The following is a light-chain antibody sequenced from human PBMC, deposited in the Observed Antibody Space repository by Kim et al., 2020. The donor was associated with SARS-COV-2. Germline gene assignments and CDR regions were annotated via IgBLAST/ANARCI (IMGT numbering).Light chain of an antibody. J-gene: IGKJ1*01. V-gene: IGKV1-5*01. CDR2: DAS. CDR1: QTISSW. Sequence: ASVGDRVTITCRASQTISSWLAWYQQKPGKAPELLIYDASSLQSGVPSRFSGSGSGTEFSLTISSLQPDDFATYYCQQYYVSSGTFGPGTKVDIK. CDR3: QQYYVSSGT.